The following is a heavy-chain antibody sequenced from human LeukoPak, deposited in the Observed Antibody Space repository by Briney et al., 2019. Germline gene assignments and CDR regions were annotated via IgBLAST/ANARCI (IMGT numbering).Heavy chain of an antibody. CDR1: GFTFSDYY. CDR2: ISSSGSTI. CDR3: ARMKFLEWLTHKYYFDY. V-gene: IGHV3-11*04. Sequence: PGGSLRLSCAASGFTFSDYYMSWIRQAPGKGLEWVSYISSSGSTIYYADSVKGRFTISRDNAKNSLYLQMNSLRAEDTAVYYCARMKFLEWLTHKYYFDYWGQGTLVTVSS. J-gene: IGHJ4*02. D-gene: IGHD3-3*01.